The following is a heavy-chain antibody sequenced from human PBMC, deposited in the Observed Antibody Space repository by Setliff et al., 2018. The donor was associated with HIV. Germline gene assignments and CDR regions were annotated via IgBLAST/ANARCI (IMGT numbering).Heavy chain of an antibody. Sequence: SETLSLTCAVSGGHISSSNWWSWVRQPPGKGLEWIGEIYHSGSTKYNPSLKSRVTISVDKSKNQFSLKLSSVTAADTAVYYCARSITMIIVAPGAFDIWGQGTMVTVSS. J-gene: IGHJ3*02. D-gene: IGHD3-22*01. CDR3: ARSITMIIVAPGAFDI. V-gene: IGHV4-4*02. CDR2: IYHSGST. CDR1: GGHISSSNW.